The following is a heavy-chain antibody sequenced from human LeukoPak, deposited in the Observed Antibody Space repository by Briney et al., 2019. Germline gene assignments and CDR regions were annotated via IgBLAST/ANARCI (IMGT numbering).Heavy chain of an antibody. Sequence: PSETLSLTCTVSGGSFSSGSYYWSWIRQPAGKALAWIGRIYTSGSTNYNPSLKSRVTISVDTSKNQFSLKLSSVTAADTAVYYCARGSSDFWSGHAFDIWGQGTMVTVSS. J-gene: IGHJ3*02. CDR1: GGSFSSGSYY. CDR2: IYTSGST. D-gene: IGHD3-3*01. CDR3: ARGSSDFWSGHAFDI. V-gene: IGHV4-61*02.